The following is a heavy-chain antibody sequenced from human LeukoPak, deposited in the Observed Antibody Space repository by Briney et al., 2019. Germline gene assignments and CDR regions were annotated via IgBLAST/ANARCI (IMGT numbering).Heavy chain of an antibody. V-gene: IGHV3-48*01. CDR1: GSSTRTYS. CDR3: ARDGPPAGAGDFDY. D-gene: IGHD2-2*01. CDR2: IGSTSI. Sequence: RGSLRLSCAASGSSTRTYSMGWVRQAPGKGLEWVSYIGSTSIYADSVKGRFTISRDNAKNTLYLQMNSLRAEDTAVYYCARDGPPAGAGDFDYWGQGTPVTVSS. J-gene: IGHJ4*02.